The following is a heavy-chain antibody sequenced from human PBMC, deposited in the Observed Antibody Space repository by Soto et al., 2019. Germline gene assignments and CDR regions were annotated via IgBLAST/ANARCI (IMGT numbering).Heavy chain of an antibody. V-gene: IGHV2-5*02. D-gene: IGHD3-16*01. CDR2: IYWDDDE. J-gene: IGHJ4*02. Sequence: QITLKESGPTLVRPTQTLTLTCSFSGFSLSTTGVSVGWIRQPPGKALEWLALIYWDDDERYTPSLRSRVSITKDTSNNHVVLTMTNMGPLDTATYYCAHRQRASLGGGFDYWGQGTLVTVYS. CDR1: GFSLSTTGVS. CDR3: AHRQRASLGGGFDY.